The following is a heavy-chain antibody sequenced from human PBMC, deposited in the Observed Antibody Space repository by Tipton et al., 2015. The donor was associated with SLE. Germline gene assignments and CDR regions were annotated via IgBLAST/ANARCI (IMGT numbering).Heavy chain of an antibody. J-gene: IGHJ5*02. CDR3: ARPLCSTTSCYNNWFDP. Sequence: GLVKPSETLSLTCTVSGDSINSYYWSWIRQPPGKGLEWIGEINHSGSTNYNSSLKSRVTISVDTSKNQFSLKLSSVTAADTAVYFCARPLCSTTSCYNNWFDPWGQGTLVTVSS. CDR2: INHSGST. D-gene: IGHD2-2*02. CDR1: GDSINSYY. V-gene: IGHV4-34*01.